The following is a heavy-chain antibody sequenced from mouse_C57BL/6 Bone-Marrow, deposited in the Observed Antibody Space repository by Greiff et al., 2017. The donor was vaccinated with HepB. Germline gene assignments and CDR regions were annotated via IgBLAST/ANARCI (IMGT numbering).Heavy chain of an antibody. CDR1: GFTFSSYT. Sequence: VESGGGLVKPGGSLKLSCAASGFTFSSYTMSWVRQTPEKRLEWVATISGGGGNTYYPDSVKGRFTISRDNAKNTLYLQMSSLRSEDTALYYCARQLITTVVAAKDYWGQGTSVTVSS. V-gene: IGHV5-9*01. CDR3: ARQLITTVVAAKDY. J-gene: IGHJ4*01. CDR2: ISGGGGNT. D-gene: IGHD1-1*01.